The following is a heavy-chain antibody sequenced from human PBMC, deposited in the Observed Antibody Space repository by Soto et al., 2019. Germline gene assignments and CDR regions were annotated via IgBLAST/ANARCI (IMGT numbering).Heavy chain of an antibody. V-gene: IGHV1-24*01. CDR3: AAGGTRWLHSPFDY. Sequence: QVQLEQSGAEVKKPGASVKVTCKVSGHTLSELSMHWVRQAPGKGLEWMGGFDPEDGETISAQEFQGRVTMTEDTSTDSTYMELSSLRSEDTAVYYCAAGGTRWLHSPFDYWGQGTLVTISS. J-gene: IGHJ4*02. D-gene: IGHD1-1*01. CDR1: GHTLSELS. CDR2: FDPEDGET.